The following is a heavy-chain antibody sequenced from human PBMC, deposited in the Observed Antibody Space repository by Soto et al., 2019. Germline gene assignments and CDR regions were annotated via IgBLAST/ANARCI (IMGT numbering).Heavy chain of an antibody. CDR3: VNVPHIYGDYVNDY. J-gene: IGHJ4*02. CDR1: GFTFSSYA. Sequence: GGSLRLSCSASGFTFSSYAMHWVRQAPGKGLEYVSAISSNGGSTYYADSVKGRFTISRDNSKNTLYLQMSSLRAEDTAVYYCVNVPHIYGDYVNDYWGQGTLVTVSS. V-gene: IGHV3-64D*08. CDR2: ISSNGGST. D-gene: IGHD4-17*01.